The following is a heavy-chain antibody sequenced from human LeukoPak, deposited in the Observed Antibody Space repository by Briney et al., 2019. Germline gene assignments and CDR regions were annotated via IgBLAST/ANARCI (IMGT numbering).Heavy chain of an antibody. CDR2: ISWNSGSI. CDR1: GFTFSNYW. J-gene: IGHJ4*02. D-gene: IGHD3-22*01. V-gene: IGHV3-9*01. CDR3: AKDTDNFYDSSGYYDY. Sequence: GGSLRLSCAASGFTFSNYWMHWVRQAPGKGLEWVSGISWNSGSIGYADSVKGRFTISRDNAKNSLYLQMNSLRAEDTALYYCAKDTDNFYDSSGYYDYWGQGTLVTVSS.